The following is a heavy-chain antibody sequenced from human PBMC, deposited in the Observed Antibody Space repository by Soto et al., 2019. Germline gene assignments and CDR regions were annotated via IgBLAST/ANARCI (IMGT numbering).Heavy chain of an antibody. CDR1: GFTFSDYY. V-gene: IGHV3-11*06. D-gene: IGHD6-13*01. J-gene: IGHJ3*01. CDR2: ISSSSSYT. CDR3: ARDFRQQDRREPRAIHF. Sequence: GGSLRLSCAASGFTFSDYYMSWIRQAPGKGLEWVSYISSSSSYTNYADSVKGRFTISRDNAKNSLYLQMNSLRAEDTAVYYCARDFRQQDRREPRAIHFWGQGTMGTLS.